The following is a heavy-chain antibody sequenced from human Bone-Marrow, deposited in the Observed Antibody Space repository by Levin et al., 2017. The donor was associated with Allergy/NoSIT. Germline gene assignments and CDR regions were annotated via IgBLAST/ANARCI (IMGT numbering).Heavy chain of an antibody. Sequence: GESLKISCAASGFTVSSSYVSWVRQAPGKGLEWVSIIYGDGRTFYGDSVRGRFIISRDNSENTLYLQMNSLRAEDTAMYYCGRESSGAGWRYIDYWGQGTLVTVSS. D-gene: IGHD6-19*01. V-gene: IGHV3-53*01. CDR2: IYGDGRT. J-gene: IGHJ4*02. CDR1: GFTVSSSY. CDR3: GRESSGAGWRYIDY.